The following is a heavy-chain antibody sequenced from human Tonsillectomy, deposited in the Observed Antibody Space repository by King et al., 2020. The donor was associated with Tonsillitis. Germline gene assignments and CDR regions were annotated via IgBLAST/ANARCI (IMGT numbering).Heavy chain of an antibody. J-gene: IGHJ6*03. D-gene: IGHD3-22*01. V-gene: IGHV3-23*04. Sequence: VQLVESGGGLVQPGGSLRLSCSGSGFTFSSYAMNWVRQAPGKGLELVSCISGSGGRTHYADSVQGRFTISSDNSKNTLYLEMNSLRAEATAVYYCAKPFDSSGYYYYYYMDVWGKGTTVTVSS. CDR3: AKPFDSSGYYYYYYMDV. CDR1: GFTFSSYA. CDR2: ISGSGGRT.